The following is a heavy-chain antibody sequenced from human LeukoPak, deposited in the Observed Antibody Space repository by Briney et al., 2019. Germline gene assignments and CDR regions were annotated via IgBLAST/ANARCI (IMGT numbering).Heavy chain of an antibody. Sequence: PGGSLRLSCAASGFTFNDYTMHWVRQAPGKGLEWVSLISWDGGSTYYADSVKGGFTISRENSKNSLYLQMNSLRTEDTALYYCAKDSYYGSGSYHYMDVGGKGTTFTISS. CDR1: GFTFNDYT. CDR2: ISWDGGST. D-gene: IGHD3-10*01. J-gene: IGHJ6*03. V-gene: IGHV3-43*01. CDR3: AKDSYYGSGSYHYMDV.